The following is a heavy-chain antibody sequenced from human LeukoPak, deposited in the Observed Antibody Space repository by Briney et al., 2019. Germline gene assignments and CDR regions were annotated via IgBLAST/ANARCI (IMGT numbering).Heavy chain of an antibody. CDR1: GFTFSSYW. V-gene: IGHV3-74*01. CDR3: AREGYYDILTGYYPNY. J-gene: IGHJ4*02. CDR2: INSDGSST. Sequence: GGSLRLSCAASGFTFSSYWMHWVRQAPGKGLVWVSRINSDGSSTSYADSVKGRFTISRDNAKNTLYLQMNSLRAEDTAVYYCAREGYYDILTGYYPNYWGQGTLVTVS. D-gene: IGHD3-9*01.